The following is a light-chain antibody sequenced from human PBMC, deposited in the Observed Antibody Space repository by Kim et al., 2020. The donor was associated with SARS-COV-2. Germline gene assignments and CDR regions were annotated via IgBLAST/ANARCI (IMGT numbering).Light chain of an antibody. CDR3: QSYDSSHLWV. CDR1: RGSISSNY. CDR2: DDT. Sequence: KMVACACPRSRGSISSNYVQWYQQRPGSSPTSLIYDDTQPPSGVPARFSVSIDSSANSASLTISGLKAEDEADYYCQSYDSSHLWVFGGGTQLTVL. V-gene: IGLV6-57*01. J-gene: IGLJ3*02.